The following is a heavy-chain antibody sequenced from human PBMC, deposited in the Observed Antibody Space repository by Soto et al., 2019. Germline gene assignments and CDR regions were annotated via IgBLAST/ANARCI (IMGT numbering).Heavy chain of an antibody. CDR3: ARLNTYSREDNWFDP. CDR2: IIPILGIA. CDR1: GGTFSSYT. V-gene: IGHV1-69*02. Sequence: QVQLVQSGAEVKKPGSSVKVSCKASGGTFSSYTISWVRQAPGQGLEWMGRIIPILGIANYAQKFQGRVTITADKSTSTAYMELSSLRSEDTAVYYCARLNTYSREDNWFDPWGQGTLVTVSS. J-gene: IGHJ5*02. D-gene: IGHD6-13*01.